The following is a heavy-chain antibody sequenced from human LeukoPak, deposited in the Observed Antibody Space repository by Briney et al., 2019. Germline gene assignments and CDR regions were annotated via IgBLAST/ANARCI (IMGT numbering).Heavy chain of an antibody. D-gene: IGHD2-2*01. CDR2: INSDGSST. Sequence: GGSLRLSCAASGFTFSSYWMHWVRQAPGKGLVWVSRINSDGSSTSYADSVKGRFTISRDNAKNSLYLQMNSLRAEDTAVYYCARGPAATDAFDIWGQGTMVTVSS. V-gene: IGHV3-74*01. CDR3: ARGPAATDAFDI. J-gene: IGHJ3*02. CDR1: GFTFSSYW.